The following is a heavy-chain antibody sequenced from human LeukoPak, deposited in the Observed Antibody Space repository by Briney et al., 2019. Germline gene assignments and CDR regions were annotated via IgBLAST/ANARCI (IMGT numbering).Heavy chain of an antibody. V-gene: IGHV3-23*01. D-gene: IGHD3-10*01. CDR2: VSGSGTST. CDR1: GFTFSSFE. CDR3: AKRYYGSGSYHNFDS. Sequence: PGGSLRLSCAASGFTFSSFEMNWVRQAPGKGLEWVSAVSGSGTSTYYADSVKGRFTVSRDNSKNTLYLQLNSLSAEDTAVYYCAKRYYGSGSYHNFDSWGQGTLVTVSS. J-gene: IGHJ4*02.